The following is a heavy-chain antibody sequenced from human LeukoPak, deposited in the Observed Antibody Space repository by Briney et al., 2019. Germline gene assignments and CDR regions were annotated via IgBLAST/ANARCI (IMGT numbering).Heavy chain of an antibody. CDR2: IYYNGST. D-gene: IGHD1-26*01. V-gene: IGHV4-59*08. Sequence: SETLSLTCTVSGGSISSYYWSWIRQPPGKGLEWIGDIYYNGSTNYNPSLKSRVTISVDTSKNQFSLKLSSVTAADTAVYYCARQKKGVGATGFDYWGQGTLVTVSS. J-gene: IGHJ4*02. CDR1: GGSISSYY. CDR3: ARQKKGVGATGFDY.